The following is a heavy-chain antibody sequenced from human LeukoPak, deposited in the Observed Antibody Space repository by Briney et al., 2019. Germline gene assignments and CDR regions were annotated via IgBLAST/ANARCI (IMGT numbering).Heavy chain of an antibody. J-gene: IGHJ4*02. CDR3: ATSRNYYDTSGYYAPEFDY. CDR2: ISSSGSTK. D-gene: IGHD3-22*01. V-gene: IGHV3-11*01. Sequence: GGSLRLSCAASGFTFSDYYMSWIRQAPGKGLEWVSYISSSGSTKYYADSVKGRFTISRDNAKNSLYLQMNSLRAEVTAVYYCATSRNYYDTSGYYAPEFDYWGQGTLVTVSS. CDR1: GFTFSDYY.